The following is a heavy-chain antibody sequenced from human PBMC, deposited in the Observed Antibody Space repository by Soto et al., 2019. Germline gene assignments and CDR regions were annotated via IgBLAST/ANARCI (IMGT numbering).Heavy chain of an antibody. D-gene: IGHD5-12*01. V-gene: IGHV3-74*01. CDR3: ARGNTGYGNFDY. J-gene: IGHJ4*02. CDR2: TSPAGSST. Sequence: DVQLVESGGGIVQPGGSLRLSCAASGFTVTSYWMHWVRQAPGKGLVWVSRTSPAGSSTYYADFVRGRFTISKDTAKNTLYLLINSLGAEDTAVYYCARGNTGYGNFDYWGQGTLVTVSS. CDR1: GFTVTSYW.